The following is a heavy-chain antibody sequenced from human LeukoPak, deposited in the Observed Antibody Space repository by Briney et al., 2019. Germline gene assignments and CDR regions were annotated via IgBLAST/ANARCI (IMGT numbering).Heavy chain of an antibody. Sequence: SETLSLTCTVSGGSISSSSYYWGWIRQPPGKGLEWIGSIYYSGSTYYNPSLKSRVTISVDTSKNQFSLKLSSVTAADTAVYYCARARSSYSNGYDYWGQGTLVTVSS. CDR3: ARARSSYSNGYDY. V-gene: IGHV4-39*01. D-gene: IGHD4-11*01. CDR1: GGSISSSSYY. CDR2: IYYSGST. J-gene: IGHJ4*02.